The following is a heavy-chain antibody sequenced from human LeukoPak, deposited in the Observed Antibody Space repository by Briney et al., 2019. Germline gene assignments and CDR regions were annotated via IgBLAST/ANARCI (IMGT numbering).Heavy chain of an antibody. CDR3: ARGGATYYYFDY. Sequence: SETLSLTCTVSGGSLRGYYWSWIRQPPGKGLEWIGYIYHDGSTNHSPSPKSRVTISVDTSKNQFSLKLTSVTAADTAVYYCARGGATYYYFDYWGQGTLVTVSS. CDR1: GGSLRGYY. V-gene: IGHV4-59*01. CDR2: IYHDGST. D-gene: IGHD1-26*01. J-gene: IGHJ4*02.